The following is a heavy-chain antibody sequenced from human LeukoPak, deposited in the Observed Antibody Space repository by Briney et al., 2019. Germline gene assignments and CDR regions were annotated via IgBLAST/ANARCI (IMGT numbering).Heavy chain of an antibody. CDR2: ISSSSSYI. CDR1: GFTFSSYS. D-gene: IGHD4-17*01. Sequence: GGSLRLSCAASGFTFSSYSMNWVRQAPGKGLEWVSSISSSSSYIYYADSVKGRFTISRDNAKNSLYLQMNSLRAEDTAVYYCARWSGGYGDYFDYWGQGTLVTVSS. J-gene: IGHJ4*02. V-gene: IGHV3-21*01. CDR3: ARWSGGYGDYFDY.